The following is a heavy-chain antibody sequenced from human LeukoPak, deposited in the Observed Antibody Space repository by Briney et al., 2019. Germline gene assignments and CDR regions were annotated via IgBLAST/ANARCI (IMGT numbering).Heavy chain of an antibody. Sequence: GGSLRLSCAASGFTFSDYYMSWIRQAPGKGLEWVSYISSSGSTIYYADSVKGRFTISRDNAKNSLYLQMNSLRAEDTAVYYCARDPILPGYYYVMDVWGQGTTVTVSS. D-gene: IGHD1-14*01. CDR1: GFTFSDYY. CDR2: ISSSGSTI. V-gene: IGHV3-11*01. J-gene: IGHJ6*02. CDR3: ARDPILPGYYYVMDV.